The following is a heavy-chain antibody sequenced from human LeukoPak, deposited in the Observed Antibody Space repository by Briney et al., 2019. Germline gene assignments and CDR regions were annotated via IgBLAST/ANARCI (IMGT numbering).Heavy chain of an antibody. V-gene: IGHV3-7*01. J-gene: IGHJ5*02. Sequence: GGSLRLSWAASGFTFSRSWMHWVRQAPGKGLEWVASIKEDGSEKYYVDSVKGRFTISRDNAKNSLYLQMNSLRAEDTAMYYCASSGWYSTPNWFDPWGQGTLVIVSS. D-gene: IGHD6-19*01. CDR1: GFTFSRSW. CDR3: ASSGWYSTPNWFDP. CDR2: IKEDGSEK.